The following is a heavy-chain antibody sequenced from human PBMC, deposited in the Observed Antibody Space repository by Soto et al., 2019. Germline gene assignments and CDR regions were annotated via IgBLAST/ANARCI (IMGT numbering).Heavy chain of an antibody. V-gene: IGHV4-31*01. Sequence: QLQLQESGPGLVKPSQTLSLTCTLSGGSISSGDYYWSWIRHPPGKGLEWIGNIYYSGRTNYNPSLKRLLNLSLDPANHHLGLRLNTVTAADKAVYYCASTGLQWGDLSRNWFYPWGQGTLVTVSS. D-gene: IGHD3-16*02. CDR2: IYYSGRT. J-gene: IGHJ5*02. CDR1: GGSISSGDYY. CDR3: ASTGLQWGDLSRNWFYP.